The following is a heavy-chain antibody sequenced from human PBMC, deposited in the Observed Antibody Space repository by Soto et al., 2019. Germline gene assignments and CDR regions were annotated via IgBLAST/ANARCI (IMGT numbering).Heavy chain of an antibody. CDR1: GFTFSNYA. Sequence: EVQVLESGGGLVQPGGSLRLSCSASGFTFSNYAMSWVRQAPGKGLEWVSDISGSGGDTNYADSVKGRFTISRDSSKTTVYLQRNSVRAEDTEVYYWTKVMGRYCVSSSCYGGFFDYWGRGTLVTVSS. J-gene: IGHJ4*02. CDR3: TKVMGRYCVSSSCYGGFFDY. CDR2: ISGSGGDT. V-gene: IGHV3-23*01. D-gene: IGHD2-2*01.